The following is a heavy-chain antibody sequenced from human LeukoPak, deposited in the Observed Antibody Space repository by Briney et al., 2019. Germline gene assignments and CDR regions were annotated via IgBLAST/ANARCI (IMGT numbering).Heavy chain of an antibody. CDR1: GGSFSGYY. J-gene: IGHJ4*02. CDR3: ARDIGYCSGGSCYRTGIFDY. V-gene: IGHV4-34*01. CDR2: INHRGST. D-gene: IGHD2-15*01. Sequence: PSETLSLTCAVYGGSFSGYYWSWIRQPPGKGLEWIGEINHRGSTNYNPSLKSRVTISVDKSKNQFSLKLSSVTAADTAVYYCARDIGYCSGGSCYRTGIFDYWGQGTLVTVSS.